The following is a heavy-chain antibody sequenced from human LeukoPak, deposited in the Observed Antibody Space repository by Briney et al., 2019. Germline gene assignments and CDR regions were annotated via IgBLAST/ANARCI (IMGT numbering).Heavy chain of an antibody. D-gene: IGHD3-16*02. Sequence: PSETLSLTCTVSGGSISSYYWSWIRQPPGKGLEWIGYIYYSGSTNYNPSLKSRVTMSLDTSKNQFSLKLSSVTAAGTAVYYCARYVWGSYPTFEDYWGQGTLVTVSS. J-gene: IGHJ4*02. V-gene: IGHV4-59*01. CDR2: IYYSGST. CDR3: ARYVWGSYPTFEDY. CDR1: GGSISSYY.